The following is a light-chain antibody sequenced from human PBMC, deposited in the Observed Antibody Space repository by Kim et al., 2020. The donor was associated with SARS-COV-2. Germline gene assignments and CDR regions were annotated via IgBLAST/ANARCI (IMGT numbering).Light chain of an antibody. J-gene: IGLJ2*01. V-gene: IGLV1-44*01. CDR1: SSNIGSNT. Sequence: GQKVTISCSGSSSNIGSNTVNWYRQRPGTAPKLLIYTNNQRPSGVPDRFSGSKSGTSASLAISGLQSGDEADYYCAAWDDSLNGVVFGGGTQLTVL. CDR2: TNN. CDR3: AAWDDSLNGVV.